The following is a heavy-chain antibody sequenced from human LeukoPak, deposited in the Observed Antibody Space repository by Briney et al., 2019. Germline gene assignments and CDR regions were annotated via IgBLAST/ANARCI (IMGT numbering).Heavy chain of an antibody. Sequence: GGSLRLSCVASGFAFTNYPMNWVRQAPGKGLEWVSSIGSSITYTYYADSVKGRFTISRDNAKNSLYLQMNSLRAEDTAVYYCARDKGFGESKGYWGQGTLVTVSS. CDR3: ARDKGFGESKGY. J-gene: IGHJ4*02. CDR1: GFAFTNYP. CDR2: IGSSITYT. V-gene: IGHV3-21*01. D-gene: IGHD3-10*01.